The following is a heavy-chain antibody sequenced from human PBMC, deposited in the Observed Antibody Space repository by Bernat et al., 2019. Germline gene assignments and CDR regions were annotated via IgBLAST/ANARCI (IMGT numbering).Heavy chain of an antibody. CDR1: GFTVGTSY. Sequence: EVQVVESGGGLVRPGDSLSLSCAVSGFTVGTSYMSWVRQAPGRGLEWVSVIYSGGTAYYADSVKGRFTISRHHSNNTVYLQMNSLKPEDTAVYYCAREIQSSQGAFEYWGQGTLVTVSS. CDR3: AREIQSSQGAFEY. D-gene: IGHD1-26*01. V-gene: IGHV3-53*04. J-gene: IGHJ4*02. CDR2: IYSGGTA.